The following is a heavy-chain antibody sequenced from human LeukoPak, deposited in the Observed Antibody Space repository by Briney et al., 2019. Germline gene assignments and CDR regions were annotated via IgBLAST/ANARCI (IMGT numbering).Heavy chain of an antibody. J-gene: IGHJ4*02. CDR2: IYSCGST. V-gene: IGHV3-66*03. CDR3: ARVLVVTAMPFDY. D-gene: IGHD2-21*02. Sequence: QAGGSLRLSCAASGFTVSSNYMSWVRQAPGKGLEWVSVIYSCGSTSYADSVEGRFTISRDNSKNTLYLQMNSLRAEDTAVYYCARVLVVTAMPFDYWGQGTLVTVSS. CDR1: GFTVSSNY.